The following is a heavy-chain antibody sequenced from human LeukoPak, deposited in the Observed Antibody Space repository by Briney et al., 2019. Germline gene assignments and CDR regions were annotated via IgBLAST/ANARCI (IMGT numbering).Heavy chain of an antibody. Sequence: PGGSLRLSCVASGFIFSNFRMAWVRQAPGKGLEWISYITKTSTSMYYADSVKGRFTISRDNGKNSLFLQMNSPRDADTAVYYCARGYDSGYYPPHLDYWGQGTLVTVSS. CDR1: GFIFSNFR. CDR3: ARGYDSGYYPPHLDY. V-gene: IGHV3-48*02. J-gene: IGHJ4*02. D-gene: IGHD3-22*01. CDR2: ITKTSTSM.